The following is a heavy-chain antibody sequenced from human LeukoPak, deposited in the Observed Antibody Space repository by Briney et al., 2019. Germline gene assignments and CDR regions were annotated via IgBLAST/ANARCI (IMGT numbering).Heavy chain of an antibody. V-gene: IGHV3-23*01. CDR3: AKSQEGWSPYFDY. J-gene: IGHJ4*02. Sequence: GGSLRLSCAASGFTFNNYAMTWVRQAPGKGLEWVSAISGGGSTYYADSVKGRFTISRDNSKNALYLQMNSLRAEDTAVYYCAKSQEGWSPYFDYWGQGTLVTVSS. CDR2: ISGGGST. CDR1: GFTFNNYA.